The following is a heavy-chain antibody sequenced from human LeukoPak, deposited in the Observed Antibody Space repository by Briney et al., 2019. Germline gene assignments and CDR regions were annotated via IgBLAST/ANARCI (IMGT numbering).Heavy chain of an antibody. J-gene: IGHJ4*02. V-gene: IGHV1-8*01. CDR2: MNPDSGNT. Sequence: ASVKVSCKASVYTFTNYDINWVRQATGQGLEWMGWMNPDSGNTGYAQKFQGRVAMTRDTSISTAYMELSSLRSEDTAVYYCASRVYDSSGYYDFDYWGQGTLVTVSS. CDR1: VYTFTNYD. CDR3: ASRVYDSSGYYDFDY. D-gene: IGHD3-22*01.